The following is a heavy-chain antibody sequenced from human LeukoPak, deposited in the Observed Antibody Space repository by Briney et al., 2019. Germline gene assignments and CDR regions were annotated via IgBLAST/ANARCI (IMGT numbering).Heavy chain of an antibody. CDR2: IYSGGST. V-gene: IGHV3-53*01. CDR1: GFTVSSNY. J-gene: IGHJ1*01. CDR3: AKAYCSSTSCYRVAYFQH. Sequence: PGGSLRLSCAASGFTVSSNYMSWVRQAPGKGLEWVSVIYSGGSTYYADSVKGRFTISRDNSKNTLYLQMNSLRAEDTAVYYCAKAYCSSTSCYRVAYFQHWGQGTLVTVSS. D-gene: IGHD2-2*01.